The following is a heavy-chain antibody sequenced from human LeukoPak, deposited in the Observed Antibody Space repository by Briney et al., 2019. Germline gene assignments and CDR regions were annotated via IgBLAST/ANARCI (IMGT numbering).Heavy chain of an antibody. J-gene: IGHJ4*02. D-gene: IGHD2/OR15-2a*01. CDR2: ITSNGRTT. CDR1: GFRFTIYE. V-gene: IGHV3-48*03. Sequence: GGSLRLSCEASGFRFTIYEMNWVRQAPGKGLEGISYITSNGRTTYYADSVKGRFTISRDNAKNSLYPQMNSLRADDTAVYYCARVQVVGEVITTFSDFWGQGSLVTVSS. CDR3: ARVQVVGEVITTFSDF.